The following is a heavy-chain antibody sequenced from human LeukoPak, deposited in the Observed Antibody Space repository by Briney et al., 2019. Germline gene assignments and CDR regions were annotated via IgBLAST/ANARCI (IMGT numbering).Heavy chain of an antibody. CDR2: IHRGGNT. CDR3: ARDPGYGLGVDYGDY. J-gene: IGHJ4*02. V-gene: IGHV3-66*01. Sequence: PGGSLRLSCAASGFTVSGNYMSWVRQAPGKGLEWLSVIHRGGNTYYADSVKGRFTISRDSSKNTVFLQMDSLRAEDTAVYYCARDPGYGLGVDYGDYWGQGTQVTVSS. CDR1: GFTVSGNY. D-gene: IGHD3-10*01.